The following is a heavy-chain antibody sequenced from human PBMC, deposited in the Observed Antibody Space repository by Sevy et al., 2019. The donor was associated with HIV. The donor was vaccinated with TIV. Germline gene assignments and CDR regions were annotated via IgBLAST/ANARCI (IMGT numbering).Heavy chain of an antibody. J-gene: IGHJ6*02. V-gene: IGHV3-30*04. CDR2: ISYDGSNK. D-gene: IGHD6-13*01. Sequence: GGCLRLSCAASGFTFSSYAMHCVRQAPGKGLEWVAVISYDGSNKYYADSLKGRFTISRDNSKHTLYQQMNSLRAEDTAEYYCARASLAAAGTSDYYYGMDVWGQGTTVTVSS. CDR3: ARASLAAAGTSDYYYGMDV. CDR1: GFTFSSYA.